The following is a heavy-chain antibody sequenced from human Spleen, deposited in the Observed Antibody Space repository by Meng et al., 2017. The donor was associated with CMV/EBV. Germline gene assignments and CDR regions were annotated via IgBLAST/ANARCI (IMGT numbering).Heavy chain of an antibody. Sequence: GSLRLSCAVYGGSFSAYYWSWLRPAPGKGLEWIGEINYSGSTNYNPSLKSRVTISVDKSKNQFSLKLSSVTAADTAVYYCARDEASGTSFSYWGQGTLVTVSS. CDR1: GGSFSAYY. D-gene: IGHD2-2*01. CDR3: ARDEASGTSFSY. CDR2: INYSGST. V-gene: IGHV4-34*01. J-gene: IGHJ4*02.